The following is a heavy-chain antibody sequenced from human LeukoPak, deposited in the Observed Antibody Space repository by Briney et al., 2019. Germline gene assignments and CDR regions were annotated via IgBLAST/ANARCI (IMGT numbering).Heavy chain of an antibody. Sequence: TLSLSCAVAGGSISSGGYWGSWIREPGGEGLEWIGYIYDSGSTYYNPSLKSRVTISVDTSKNQFSLKLISVTAADTAVYYCARYPPGMYYFDYRGQGTLATVSS. J-gene: IGHJ4*02. CDR2: IYDSGST. V-gene: IGHV4-30-2*01. CDR3: ARYPPGMYYFDY. CDR1: GGSISSGGYW. D-gene: IGHD1-26*01.